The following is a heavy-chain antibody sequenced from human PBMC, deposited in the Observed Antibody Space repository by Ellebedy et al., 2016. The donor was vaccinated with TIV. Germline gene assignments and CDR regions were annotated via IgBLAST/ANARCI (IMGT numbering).Heavy chain of an antibody. CDR3: ARGMGNGRYGDY. Sequence: ASVKVSXXTSGYPFIGYYIHWVRQAPGQGLEWMGWVNPDNGATNYAQKFHGRVTMTRDTSIGTAYMELSSLRSDDTAVYYCARGMGNGRYGDYWGQGTLVTVSS. CDR1: GYPFIGYY. D-gene: IGHD2-8*01. V-gene: IGHV1-2*02. CDR2: VNPDNGAT. J-gene: IGHJ4*02.